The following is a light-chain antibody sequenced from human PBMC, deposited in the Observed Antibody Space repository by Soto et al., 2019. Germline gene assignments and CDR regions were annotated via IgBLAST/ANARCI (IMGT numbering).Light chain of an antibody. CDR2: GKA. CDR3: LQYNDWPYT. J-gene: IGKJ2*01. CDR1: QNVGIN. V-gene: IGKV3-15*01. Sequence: EIVVTQSPATLSVSPGDRATLSCRASQNVGINLAWYQQKPGQAPGLLIYGKATRATGIPARFSGIGSGTEFTLAISSLQSEDFALYYCLQYNDWPYTFGQGTKLEIK.